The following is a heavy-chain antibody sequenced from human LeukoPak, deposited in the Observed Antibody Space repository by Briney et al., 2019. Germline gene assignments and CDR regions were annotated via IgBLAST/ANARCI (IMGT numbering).Heavy chain of an antibody. CDR3: AREGRPAAIAIYYMDV. J-gene: IGHJ6*03. D-gene: IGHD2-2*01. CDR1: GGSISSGSYY. CDR2: IYTSGST. Sequence: SETLSLTCTVSGGSISSGSYYWSWIRQPAGKGLEWIGRIYTSGSTNYNPSLKSRVTISVDTSKNQFSLKLSSVTAADTAVYYCAREGRPAAIAIYYMDVWGKGTTVTVSS. V-gene: IGHV4-61*02.